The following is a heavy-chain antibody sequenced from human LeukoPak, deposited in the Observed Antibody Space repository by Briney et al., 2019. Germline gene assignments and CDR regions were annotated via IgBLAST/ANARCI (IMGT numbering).Heavy chain of an antibody. D-gene: IGHD3-3*01. Sequence: PSGTLSLTCAVYGGSFSGYYWSWIRQPPGKGLEWIGEINHSGSTNYNPSLKSRVTISVDTSMNQFSLKLSSVTAADTAVYYCARGTYDFWSGYYRARAFDIWGQGTMVTVSS. CDR3: ARGTYDFWSGYYRARAFDI. CDR2: INHSGST. J-gene: IGHJ3*02. CDR1: GGSFSGYY. V-gene: IGHV4-34*01.